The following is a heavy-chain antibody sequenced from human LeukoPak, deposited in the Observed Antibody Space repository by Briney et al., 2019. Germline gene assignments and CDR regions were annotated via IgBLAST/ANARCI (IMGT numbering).Heavy chain of an antibody. D-gene: IGHD6-19*01. Sequence: PGGSLRLSCAASGFXFDDYGISWVRQAPGKGLEWVSGINWNGGSTGYADSVKGRFTISRDNAKNSLYLQMNSLRAEDTALYYCAVTIAVAGTRWFDPWGQGTLVTVSS. CDR3: AVTIAVAGTRWFDP. CDR1: GFXFDDYG. J-gene: IGHJ5*02. CDR2: INWNGGST. V-gene: IGHV3-20*04.